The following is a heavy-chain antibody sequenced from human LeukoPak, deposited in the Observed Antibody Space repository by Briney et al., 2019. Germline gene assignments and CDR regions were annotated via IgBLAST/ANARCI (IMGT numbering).Heavy chain of an antibody. J-gene: IGHJ4*02. CDR2: INHSGST. CDR3: ARGQGGYSYGYDFDY. Sequence: SETLSLTCAVYGGSFSGYYWSWIRQPPGKGLEWIGEINHSGSTNYNPSLKSRATISVDTSKNQFSLKLSSVTAADTAVYYCARGQGGYSYGYDFDYWGQGTLVTVSS. D-gene: IGHD5-18*01. V-gene: IGHV4-34*01. CDR1: GGSFSGYY.